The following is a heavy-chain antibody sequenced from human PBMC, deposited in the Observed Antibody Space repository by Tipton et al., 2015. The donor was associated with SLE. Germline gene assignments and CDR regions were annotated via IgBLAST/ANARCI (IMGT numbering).Heavy chain of an antibody. D-gene: IGHD3-10*01. V-gene: IGHV3-23*01. CDR2: ISGSGGNT. Sequence: SLRLSCAASGFTFSDYAMSWVRQAPGKGLEWVSTISGSGGNTYYADSVKGRFTISRDNAKNSLYLEMDSLGAEDTAVYYCATDGFYGSGAGNSYYMDVWGKGTMVTVS. CDR3: ATDGFYGSGAGNSYYMDV. CDR1: GFTFSDYA. J-gene: IGHJ6*03.